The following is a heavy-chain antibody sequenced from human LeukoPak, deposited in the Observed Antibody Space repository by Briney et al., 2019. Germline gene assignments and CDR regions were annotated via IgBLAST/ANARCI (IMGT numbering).Heavy chain of an antibody. CDR2: INPNSGGT. V-gene: IGHV1-2*02. D-gene: IGHD4-17*01. Sequence: ASVKVSCKASGYPFTDYYMHWVRQAPGQGLEWMGWINPNSGGTKYAQKFQGRVTMTRDTSISTAYMEVSRLRSEDTAVYYCGRDNGDYVLDYWGQGTLVTVSS. CDR1: GYPFTDYY. CDR3: GRDNGDYVLDY. J-gene: IGHJ4*02.